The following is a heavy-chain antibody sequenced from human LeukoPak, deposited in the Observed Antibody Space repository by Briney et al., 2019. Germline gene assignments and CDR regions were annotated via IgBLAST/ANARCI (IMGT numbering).Heavy chain of an antibody. D-gene: IGHD2-15*01. CDR3: ATLRCSGGSCNSNQDF. CDR1: GFTFSSYA. CDR2: ISSGGSNK. Sequence: GRSLRLSCAASGFTFSSYALHWVRQAPGKGLEWVAVISSGGSNKYYADAVKGRFTISRDNSKNTIYLQMNSLRDEDTAVYYCATLRCSGGSCNSNQDFWGQGSLVTVSS. V-gene: IGHV3-30-3*01. J-gene: IGHJ4*02.